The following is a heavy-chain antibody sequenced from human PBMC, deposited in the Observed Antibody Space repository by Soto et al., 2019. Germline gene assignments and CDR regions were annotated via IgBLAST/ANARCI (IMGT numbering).Heavy chain of an antibody. J-gene: IGHJ3*02. Sequence: EVQLLESGGGLVQPGGSLRLSCAASGFTFSNYAMSWVRQAPGKGLECVSAISGSGDSTYYADSAKGRFTISRDNSENTLYLQMNGLRAEDTAVYYCAKVGTVTTGWTSGPFDIWGQGTMVTVSS. CDR1: GFTFSNYA. D-gene: IGHD4-17*01. V-gene: IGHV3-23*01. CDR3: AKVGTVTTGWTSGPFDI. CDR2: ISGSGDST.